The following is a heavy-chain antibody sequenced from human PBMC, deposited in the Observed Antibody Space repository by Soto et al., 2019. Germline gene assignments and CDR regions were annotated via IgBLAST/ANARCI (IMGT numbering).Heavy chain of an antibody. J-gene: IGHJ5*02. Sequence: GESLKISCKVSGYSFTTNWIAWVRQRPGKGLEWMGSIFPDDSDTRYSPSFQGQVIISVDKAVTTAYLQWSSLKASDSAMYYCARLIGSSSWFDLWGQGALVTVSS. V-gene: IGHV5-51*01. CDR3: ARLIGSSSWFDL. CDR1: GYSFTTNW. CDR2: IFPDDSDT. D-gene: IGHD2-2*01.